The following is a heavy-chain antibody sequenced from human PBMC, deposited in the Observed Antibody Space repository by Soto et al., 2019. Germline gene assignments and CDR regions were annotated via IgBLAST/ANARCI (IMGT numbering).Heavy chain of an antibody. V-gene: IGHV3-48*02. CDR3: VRDRGYTGYDLEY. J-gene: IGHJ4*02. CDR2: INHNRDTI. D-gene: IGHD5-12*01. Sequence: EVQLVESGGGLIQPGGSLRVSCAASGFPFRTYAMNWVRQAPGKGLEWVSYINHNRDTIYYAESVKGRFTISGDNAKNSLYLQMNSLRDEDTAVYYCVRDRGYTGYDLEYWGQGTLVTVSS. CDR1: GFPFRTYA.